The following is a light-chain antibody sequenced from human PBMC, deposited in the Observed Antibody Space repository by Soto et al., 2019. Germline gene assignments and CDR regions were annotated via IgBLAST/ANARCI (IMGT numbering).Light chain of an antibody. CDR2: EVS. J-gene: IGLJ1*01. CDR1: SSDVGGYNY. CDR3: CSYTNSNTLV. Sequence: QSALTQPASVSGSPGQSITISCTGTSSDVGGYNYVSWYQQPPGKAPKVMIYEVSNRPSGVSNRFSGSKSGNTASLTISGLQAEDEADYYCCSYTNSNTLVFGTGTKVTV. V-gene: IGLV2-14*01.